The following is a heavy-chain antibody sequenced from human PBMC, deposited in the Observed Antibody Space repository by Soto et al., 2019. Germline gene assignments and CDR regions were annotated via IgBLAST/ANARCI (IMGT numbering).Heavy chain of an antibody. J-gene: IGHJ4*02. CDR3: AKEPPLFDY. Sequence: LRLSCAASGFTFSNYGMHWVRQAPGKGLEWVAVISYDGSNKYYADSVKGRFTISRDNSKNTLYLQMSSLRAEDTAVYYCAKEPPLFDYWGQGTLVTVSS. V-gene: IGHV3-30*18. CDR1: GFTFSNYG. CDR2: ISYDGSNK.